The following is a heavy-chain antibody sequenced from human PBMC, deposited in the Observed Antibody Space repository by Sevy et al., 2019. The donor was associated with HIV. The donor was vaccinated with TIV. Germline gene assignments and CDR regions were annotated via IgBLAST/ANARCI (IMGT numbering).Heavy chain of an antibody. V-gene: IGHV3-30-3*01. Sequence: GGSLRLSCAASGFTFSSYAMHWVRQAPGNGLEWVAVISYDESNKYYEDSVKGRVTISRDNSKNTLYLQMNSLRAEDTAVYYCGRGGDFWSAFDYWGQGTLVTVSS. D-gene: IGHD3-3*01. CDR2: ISYDESNK. J-gene: IGHJ4*02. CDR1: GFTFSSYA. CDR3: GRGGDFWSAFDY.